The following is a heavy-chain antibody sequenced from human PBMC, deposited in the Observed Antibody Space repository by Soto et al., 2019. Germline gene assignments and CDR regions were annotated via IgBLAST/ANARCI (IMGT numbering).Heavy chain of an antibody. CDR3: ARYSRPWGIAAAGYDY. CDR2: IYPGDSDT. J-gene: IGHJ4*02. D-gene: IGHD6-13*01. Sequence: GESLKISCKGSGYSFTSYWIGWVRQMPGKGLEWMGIIYPGDSDTRYSPSFQGQVTISADKSISTAYLQWSSLKASDTAMYYCARYSRPWGIAAAGYDYWGQGTLVTVSS. CDR1: GYSFTSYW. V-gene: IGHV5-51*01.